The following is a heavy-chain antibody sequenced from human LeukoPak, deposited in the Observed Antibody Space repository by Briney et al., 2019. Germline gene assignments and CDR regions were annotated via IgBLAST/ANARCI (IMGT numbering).Heavy chain of an antibody. CDR3: AKDSSGWRRTVDY. D-gene: IGHD6-19*01. CDR2: IRYDGSNK. V-gene: IGHV3-30*02. Sequence: GGSVRLSCAASGFTFSSYGMHWVRQAPGKWLEWVAFIRYDGSNKYYADSVKGRFTISRDNSKNTLYLQMNRLRSEDTAVYYCAKDSSGWRRTVDYWGQGTLVTVSS. J-gene: IGHJ4*02. CDR1: GFTFSSYG.